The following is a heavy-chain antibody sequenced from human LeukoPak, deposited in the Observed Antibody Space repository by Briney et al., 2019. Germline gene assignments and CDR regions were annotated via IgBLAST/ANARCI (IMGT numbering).Heavy chain of an antibody. CDR3: AKGEEQWLGVDAFDI. J-gene: IGHJ3*02. V-gene: IGHV3-23*01. Sequence: PRGSLRLSCAASGFTFSSYAMSWVRQAPGKGREWVSAISGSGGSTYYADSVRGGFTISRDNSKNTLYLQMNSLRAEDRAVCYCAKGEEQWLGVDAFDIWGQGTMVTVSS. CDR1: GFTFSSYA. D-gene: IGHD6-19*01. CDR2: ISGSGGST.